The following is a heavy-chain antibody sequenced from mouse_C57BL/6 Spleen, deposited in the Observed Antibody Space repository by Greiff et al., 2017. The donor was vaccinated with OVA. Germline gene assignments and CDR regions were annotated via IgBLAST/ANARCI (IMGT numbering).Heavy chain of an antibody. CDR1: GYTFTSYW. D-gene: IGHD2-5*01. CDR3: ARSYSNGAMDY. J-gene: IGHJ4*01. Sequence: QVHLQQPGAELVKPGASVKLSCKASGYTFTSYWITWVKQRPGQGLEWIGDIDPGSGSTNYNEKFKSKATLTVDTSSSTAYMQLSSLTSEDSAVYYCARSYSNGAMDYWGQGTSVTVSS. CDR2: IDPGSGST. V-gene: IGHV1-55*01.